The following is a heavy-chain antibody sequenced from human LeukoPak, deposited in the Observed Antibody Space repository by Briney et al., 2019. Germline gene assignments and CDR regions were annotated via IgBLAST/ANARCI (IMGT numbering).Heavy chain of an antibody. D-gene: IGHD3-10*01. V-gene: IGHV1-18*01. CDR1: GYTFTSYG. CDR2: ISAYNGNT. Sequence: ASVKLSCKASGYTFTSYGISWVRQAPGQGLEWMGWISAYNGNTNYAQKLQGRVTMTTDTSTSTAYMELRSLRSDDTAVYYCAISLQHYGSGSYLDFDYRGQGTLVTVSS. CDR3: AISLQHYGSGSYLDFDY. J-gene: IGHJ4*02.